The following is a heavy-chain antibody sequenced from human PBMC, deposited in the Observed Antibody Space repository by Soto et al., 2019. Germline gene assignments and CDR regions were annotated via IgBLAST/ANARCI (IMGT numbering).Heavy chain of an antibody. D-gene: IGHD4-17*01. V-gene: IGHV4-34*01. CDR1: GESFSGNY. J-gene: IGHJ5*01. CDR2: INPSGST. Sequence: QAQLQQWGAGLLKPSETLSLTCDVYGESFSGNYWSWIRQPPGEGLEWIGEINPSGSTNYSPSLKRRATISADTSTNQFYLKLSSAMPADTAVYYCARGRDGGGASWGQGTLVPVSS. CDR3: ARGRDGGGAS.